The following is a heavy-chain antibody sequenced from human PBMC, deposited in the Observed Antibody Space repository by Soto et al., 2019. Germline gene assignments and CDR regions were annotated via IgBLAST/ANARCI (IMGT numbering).Heavy chain of an antibody. D-gene: IGHD3-9*01. Sequence: SETLSVTCTVSGGSIGTYYWRWIRQPPGKGLEWIGYIYYRGNTDYNPSLKSRVTISLDTPKNQFSLKLSSVTAADTAVYYCARHPGYYDILTGYTTYYFDYWGQGILVTVSS. CDR3: ARHPGYYDILTGYTTYYFDY. CDR1: GGSIGTYY. V-gene: IGHV4-59*08. J-gene: IGHJ4*02. CDR2: IYYRGNT.